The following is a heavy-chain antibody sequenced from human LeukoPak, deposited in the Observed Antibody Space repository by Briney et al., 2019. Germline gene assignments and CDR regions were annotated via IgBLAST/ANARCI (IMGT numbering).Heavy chain of an antibody. CDR1: GGTFSSYA. CDR2: IIPIFGTA. Sequence: GASVKVSCKASGGTFSSYAISWVRQAPGQGLEWMGRIIPIFGTANYAQKFQGRVTITTDESTSTAYMELSNLRSEDTAVYYCAXAPDXGDYLDVWGKGTTVTXSS. J-gene: IGHJ6*03. V-gene: IGHV1-69*05. CDR3: AXAPDXGDYLDV. D-gene: IGHD4-17*01.